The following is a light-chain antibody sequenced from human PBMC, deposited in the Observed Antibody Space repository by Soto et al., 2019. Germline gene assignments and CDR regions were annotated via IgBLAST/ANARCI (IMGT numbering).Light chain of an antibody. CDR3: LHSYNGPYV. CDR1: TGVVTNGHY. V-gene: IGLV7-46*01. J-gene: IGLJ1*01. CDR2: DTT. Sequence: AFGSQVASLTVSPGVTVTLTCCDCTGVVTNGHYPYWFQQNPGQAPRTLIYDTTNGLSWTPARFSGALLGGKAALTLSGAQPEDEAEYYCLHSYNGPYVFGTGTKFTVL.